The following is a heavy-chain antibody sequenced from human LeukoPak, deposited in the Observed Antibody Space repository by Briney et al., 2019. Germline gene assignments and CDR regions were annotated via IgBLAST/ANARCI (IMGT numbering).Heavy chain of an antibody. Sequence: SETLPLTCAVYGGSFSGYYWSWIRQPPGKGLEWIGEINHSGSTNYNPSLKSRVTISVDTSKNQFSLKLSSVTAADTAVYYCARGSSSWSYWGQGTLVTVSS. J-gene: IGHJ4*02. CDR2: INHSGST. V-gene: IGHV4-34*01. CDR1: GGSFSGYY. CDR3: ARGSSSWSY. D-gene: IGHD6-13*01.